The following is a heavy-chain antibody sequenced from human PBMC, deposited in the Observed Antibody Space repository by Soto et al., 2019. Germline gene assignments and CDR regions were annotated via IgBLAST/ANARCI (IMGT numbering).Heavy chain of an antibody. D-gene: IGHD3-9*01. CDR1: GFTFSSYW. CDR3: ARGRYDILTGYYMGLYYFDY. CDR2: IKQDGSEK. Sequence: GGSLRLSCAASGFTFSSYWMSWVRQAPGKGLEWVANIKQDGSEKYYVDSVKGRFTISRDNAKNSLYLQMNSLRAEDTAVYYCARGRYDILTGYYMGLYYFDYWGQGTLVTVSS. J-gene: IGHJ4*02. V-gene: IGHV3-7*01.